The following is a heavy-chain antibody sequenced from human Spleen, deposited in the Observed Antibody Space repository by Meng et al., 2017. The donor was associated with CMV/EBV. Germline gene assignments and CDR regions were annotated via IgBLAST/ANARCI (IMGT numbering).Heavy chain of an antibody. CDR2: IYSGGST. CDR3: ARDWVNGDFHPLGGFDY. V-gene: IGHV3-53*05. D-gene: IGHD4-17*01. Sequence: GESLKISCAASGFTVSSNYMSWVRQAPGKGLEWVSVIYSGGSTYYADSVKGRFTISRDNSKNTLYLQMSSLRAEDTAVYYCARDWVNGDFHPLGGFDYWGQGTLVTVSS. J-gene: IGHJ4*02. CDR1: GFTVSSNY.